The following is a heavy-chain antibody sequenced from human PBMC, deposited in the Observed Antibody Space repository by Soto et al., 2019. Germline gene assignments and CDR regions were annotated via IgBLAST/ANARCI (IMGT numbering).Heavy chain of an antibody. CDR3: VRLTRGVYDLDRLWEKFDY. CDR1: GFSLSTNGMG. CDR2: IYWDDDK. V-gene: IGHV2-5*04. Sequence: QITVKESGLTLVKPTETLTLTCTFSGFSLSTNGMGVGWIRQPPGKALEWLALIYWDDDKRYSPSLRSRFTIIKDTSKNQVDLTMTNMDPVDTGTYYCVRLTRGVYDLDRLWEKFDYWGQGTLVTVSS. J-gene: IGHJ4*02. D-gene: IGHD5-12*01.